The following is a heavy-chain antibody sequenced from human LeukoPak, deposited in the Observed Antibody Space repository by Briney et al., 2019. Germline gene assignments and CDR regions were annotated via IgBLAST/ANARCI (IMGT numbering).Heavy chain of an antibody. CDR2: INHSGST. D-gene: IGHD5-12*01. Sequence: SETLSLTCAVYGGSFSGYYWSWIRQPPGKGLEWIGEINHSGSTNYNPSLKSRVTISVDTSKNQFSLKLSSVTAADTVVYYCARGDIVASYGMDVWGQGTTVTVSS. J-gene: IGHJ6*02. CDR1: GGSFSGYY. CDR3: ARGDIVASYGMDV. V-gene: IGHV4-34*01.